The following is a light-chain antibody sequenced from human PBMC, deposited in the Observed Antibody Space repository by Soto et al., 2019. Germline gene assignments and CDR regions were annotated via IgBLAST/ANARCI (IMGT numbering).Light chain of an antibody. V-gene: IGKV3-20*01. J-gene: IGKJ1*01. Sequence: EVVLTQSPGTLSLSPGERATLSCTASQSVNNNALAWFQQKPGQAPRFLMYGISHRAAGVPDRFSGSGSGTDFTLTISRLEPEDFAVYYCHQYDNSPRTFGQGTTVEI. CDR1: QSVNNNA. CDR3: HQYDNSPRT. CDR2: GIS.